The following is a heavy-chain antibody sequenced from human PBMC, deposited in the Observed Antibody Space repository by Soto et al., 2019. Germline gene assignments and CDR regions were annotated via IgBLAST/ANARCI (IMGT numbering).Heavy chain of an antibody. D-gene: IGHD6-19*01. V-gene: IGHV1-69*02. J-gene: IGHJ6*02. Sequence: QVQLVQSGAEVKKPGSSVKVSCKASGGTFSSYTISWVRQAPGQGLEWMGRIIPILGIANYAQKFQGRVTITADKATSTAYMEVSSLRSEDTAVYYCASSYSRGWYEYYYYYYGMDVWGQGTTVTVSS. CDR2: IIPILGIA. CDR1: GGTFSSYT. CDR3: ASSYSRGWYEYYYYYYGMDV.